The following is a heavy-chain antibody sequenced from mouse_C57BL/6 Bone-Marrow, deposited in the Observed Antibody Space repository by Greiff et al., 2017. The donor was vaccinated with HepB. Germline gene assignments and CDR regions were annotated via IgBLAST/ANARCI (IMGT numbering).Heavy chain of an antibody. D-gene: IGHD2-4*01. V-gene: IGHV1-42*01. J-gene: IGHJ3*01. CDR3: ARGGIYYDYDGPWFAY. CDR2: SNPSTGGT. CDR1: GYSFTGYY. Sequence: VQLKQSGPELVKPGASVKISCKASGYSFTGYYMNWVKQSPEKSLEWIGESNPSTGGTTYNQKFKAKATLTVDKSSSTAYMQLKSLTSEDSAVYYCARGGIYYDYDGPWFAYWGQGTLVTVSA.